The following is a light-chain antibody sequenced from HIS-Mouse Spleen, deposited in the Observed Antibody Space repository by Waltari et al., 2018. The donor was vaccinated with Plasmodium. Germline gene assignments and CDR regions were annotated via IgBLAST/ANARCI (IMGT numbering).Light chain of an antibody. V-gene: IGKV1-9*01. CDR2: AAS. CDR3: QQLNRYPIT. CDR1: QGISSY. J-gene: IGKJ5*01. Sequence: DIQLTQSPSFLSASVGDRVTITCRDSQGISSYLSWYQQKPGKAPKLLIYAASTLQSGVPSRFSGSGSGTEFTLTISSLQPEDFATYYCQQLNRYPITFGQGTRLEIK.